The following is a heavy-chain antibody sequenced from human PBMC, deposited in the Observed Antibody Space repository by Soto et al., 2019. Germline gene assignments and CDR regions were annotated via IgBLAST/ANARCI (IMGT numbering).Heavy chain of an antibody. CDR3: AKGGFWVHYGLDV. V-gene: IGHV3-23*01. CDR1: GFAFSACA. Sequence: EVQVLESGGGLVQPGGSLRLSCAASGFAFSACAMNWVRQAPGKGLEWVSAISASGETTFYADSLKGRFTISRDNSQNTVYMQINDLRAEDTAVYYCAKGGFWVHYGLDVWGQGTTVSVSS. D-gene: IGHD3-16*01. CDR2: ISASGETT. J-gene: IGHJ6*02.